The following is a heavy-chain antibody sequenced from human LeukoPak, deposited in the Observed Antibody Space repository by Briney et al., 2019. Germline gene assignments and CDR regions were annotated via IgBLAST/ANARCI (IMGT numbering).Heavy chain of an antibody. J-gene: IGHJ5*02. V-gene: IGHV1-46*01. CDR1: GYTFTSYY. CDR3: ARDKIAAAGEANFDP. CDR2: INPSGGST. Sequence: ASVKVSCKASGYTFTSYYMHWVRQAPGQGLEWMGIINPSGGSTSYAEKFQDRVTITADKSTSTAYMELSSLRSEDTAVYYCARDKIAAAGEANFDPWGQGTLVTVSS. D-gene: IGHD6-13*01.